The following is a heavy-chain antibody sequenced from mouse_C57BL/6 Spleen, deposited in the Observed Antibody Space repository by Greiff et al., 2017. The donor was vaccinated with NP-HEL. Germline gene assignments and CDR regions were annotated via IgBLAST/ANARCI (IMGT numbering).Heavy chain of an antibody. CDR1: GYTFTDYY. D-gene: IGHD4-1*02. CDR2: IYPGSGNT. V-gene: IGHV1-76*01. J-gene: IGHJ3*01. Sequence: QVQLQESGAELVRPGASVKLSCKASGYTFTDYYINWVKQRPGQGLEWIARIYPGSGNTYYNEKFKGKATLTAEKSSSTAYMQLSSLTSEDSAVYFCARWGNWDFGFAYWGQGTLVTVSA. CDR3: ARWGNWDFGFAY.